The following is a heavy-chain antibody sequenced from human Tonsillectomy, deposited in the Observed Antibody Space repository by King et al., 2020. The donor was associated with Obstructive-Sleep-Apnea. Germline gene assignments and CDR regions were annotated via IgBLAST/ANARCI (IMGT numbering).Heavy chain of an antibody. CDR3: ARGGTVGSGSYYFDH. CDR1: GFSFSSHV. Sequence: VQLVESGGGVVQPGRSLRLSCVASGFSFSSHVMHWVRQAPGKGLEWVAVISYDGDNKYYADSVKGRFTISRDNFKNTLYLQMNSLRDEDTAVYYCARGGTVGSGSYYFDHWGQGTLVTVSS. V-gene: IGHV3-30*03. D-gene: IGHD3-10*01. CDR2: ISYDGDNK. J-gene: IGHJ4*02.